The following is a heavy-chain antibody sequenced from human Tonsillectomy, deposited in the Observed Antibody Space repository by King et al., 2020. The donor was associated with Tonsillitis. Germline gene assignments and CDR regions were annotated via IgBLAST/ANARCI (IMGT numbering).Heavy chain of an antibody. V-gene: IGHV2-5*05. CDR1: GFSLSTSGVG. Sequence: LKESGPTLVKPTQTLTLTCTFSGFSLSTSGVGVGWIRQPPGKALEWLALIYWDDDKRYGPSLRSRFTIAKDTSKNQVVLTMTKMDPVDTGTYYCAHRKNAAASGTGAFDIWGQGTVVTVSS. CDR2: IYWDDDK. J-gene: IGHJ3*02. D-gene: IGHD6-13*01. CDR3: AHRKNAAASGTGAFDI.